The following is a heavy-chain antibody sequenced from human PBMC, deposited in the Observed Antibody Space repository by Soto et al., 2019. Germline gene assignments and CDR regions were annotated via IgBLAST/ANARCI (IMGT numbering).Heavy chain of an antibody. CDR2: VNQDGSEK. CDR1: GFTFSSFW. Sequence: GGSLRLSCAASGFTFSSFWMSWVRQAPGKGLEWVASVNQDGSEKHYVDSVKGRFTMSRDNAESSLYLEMNSLRAEDTAVYYCARDYRADWGQGTLVTVSS. D-gene: IGHD4-4*01. J-gene: IGHJ4*02. CDR3: ARDYRAD. V-gene: IGHV3-7*01.